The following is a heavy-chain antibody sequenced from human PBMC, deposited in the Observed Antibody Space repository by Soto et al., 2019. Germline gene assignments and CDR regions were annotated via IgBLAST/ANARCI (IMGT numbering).Heavy chain of an antibody. CDR1: GYTFTSYD. CDR3: ASAHSRDGYTTTLTDY. Sequence: ASVKVSCKASGYTFTSYDISWVRQAPGQGLEWMGRISAYNGNTNYAQKLQGRVTMTTDTSTSTAYMELGSLRSDDTAVYYCASAHSRDGYTTTLTDYRGQGTLVTVSS. V-gene: IGHV1-18*01. D-gene: IGHD5-12*01. CDR2: ISAYNGNT. J-gene: IGHJ4*02.